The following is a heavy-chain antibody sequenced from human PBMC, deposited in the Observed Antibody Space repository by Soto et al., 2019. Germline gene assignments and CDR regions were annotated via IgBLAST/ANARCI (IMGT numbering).Heavy chain of an antibody. CDR3: ARARSSWAYYYYGMDV. J-gene: IGHJ6*02. D-gene: IGHD6-13*01. CDR1: GGSISSYY. V-gene: IGHV4-59*12. Sequence: SETLSLTYTVSGGSISSYYWSWIRQPPGKGLEWIGYIYYSGSTNYNPSLKSRVTISVDTSKNQFSLKLSSVTAADTAVYYCARARSSWAYYYYGMDVWGQGTTVTVSS. CDR2: IYYSGST.